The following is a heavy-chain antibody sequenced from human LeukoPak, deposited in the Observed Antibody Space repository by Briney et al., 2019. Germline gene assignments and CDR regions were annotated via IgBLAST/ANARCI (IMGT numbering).Heavy chain of an antibody. J-gene: IGHJ4*02. D-gene: IGHD4-17*01. CDR3: ATDLG. Sequence: GGSLRLSCAASGFTFTSYWMHWVRQPPGKGLVWVSRVEHDGSRTAYADSVTGRFTISRDNARNMVYLQMNSLRAEDTAVCYCATDLGWGQRTLVTVSS. CDR2: VEHDGSRT. V-gene: IGHV3-74*01. CDR1: GFTFTSYW.